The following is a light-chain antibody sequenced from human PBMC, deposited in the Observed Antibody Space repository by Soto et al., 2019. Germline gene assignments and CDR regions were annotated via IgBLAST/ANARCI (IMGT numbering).Light chain of an antibody. CDR3: QHYNSYSAT. CDR1: QTISSW. Sequence: DIQMTQSPSTLSGSVGDRVTITCRASQTISSWLAWYQQKPGQAPKLLIYKASTRATGVPSRFSGSGSGTEFTLTISSLQSEDFAIYYCQHYNSYSATFGQGTKVDIK. V-gene: IGKV1-5*03. J-gene: IGKJ1*01. CDR2: KAS.